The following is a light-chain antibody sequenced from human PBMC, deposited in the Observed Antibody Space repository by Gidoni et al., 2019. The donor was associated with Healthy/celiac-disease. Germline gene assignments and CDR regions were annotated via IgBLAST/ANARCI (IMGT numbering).Light chain of an antibody. J-gene: IGKJ2*01. CDR3: QQRSNWPPYT. CDR2: DAS. V-gene: IGKV3-11*01. Sequence: EIVLTQSPATLSLSPGERATLSCSASQSVSSYLAWYQQKPGQAPQLLIYDASNRATGIPARFSGSGSGTDFTLTISSLEPEDFALYYCQQRSNWPPYTFGQGTKLEIK. CDR1: QSVSSY.